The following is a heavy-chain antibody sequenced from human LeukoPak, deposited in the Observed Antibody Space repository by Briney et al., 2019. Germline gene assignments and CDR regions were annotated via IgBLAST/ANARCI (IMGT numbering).Heavy chain of an antibody. CDR3: ASDSLRRYHYYGDNGTDY. D-gene: IGHD3-10*01. CDR2: ITHSGAT. Sequence: SETLSLTCGVYGGSFSGYYLSWFRQPPGKGLEWIGEITHSGATNYNPSLKSRVTLLLDTYKNQLSLILTSVTAADTALYCCASDSLRRYHYYGDNGTDYWGQGSLVTVSS. CDR1: GGSFSGYY. V-gene: IGHV4-34*01. J-gene: IGHJ4*02.